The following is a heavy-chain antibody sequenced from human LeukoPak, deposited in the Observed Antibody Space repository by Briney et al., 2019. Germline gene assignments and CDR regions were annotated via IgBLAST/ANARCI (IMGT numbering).Heavy chain of an antibody. J-gene: IGHJ4*02. D-gene: IGHD2-15*01. Sequence: GESLKISCKGSGYSFTSYWIGWVRQMPGKGLEWMGIIYPGDSDTRYSPSFQGQVTISADKSISTAYLQWSSLKASDTAMYYRARYCSGGSCYRRALDYWGQGTLVTVSS. CDR3: ARYCSGGSCYRRALDY. CDR2: IYPGDSDT. CDR1: GYSFTSYW. V-gene: IGHV5-51*01.